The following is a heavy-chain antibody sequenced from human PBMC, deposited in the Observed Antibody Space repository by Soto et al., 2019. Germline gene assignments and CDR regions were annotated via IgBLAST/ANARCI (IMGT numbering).Heavy chain of an antibody. CDR1: GFTFSSYS. CDR3: ARVYSSGPNRPFDY. Sequence: EVQLVESGGGLAKPRGSLRLSCAASGFTFSSYSMNWVRQAPGKGLEWVSSISSSSSYIYYADSVKGRFTISRDNAKNSLYLQMNSLRAEDTAVYYCARVYSSGPNRPFDYWGQGTLVTVSS. CDR2: ISSSSSYI. V-gene: IGHV3-21*01. D-gene: IGHD6-25*01. J-gene: IGHJ4*02.